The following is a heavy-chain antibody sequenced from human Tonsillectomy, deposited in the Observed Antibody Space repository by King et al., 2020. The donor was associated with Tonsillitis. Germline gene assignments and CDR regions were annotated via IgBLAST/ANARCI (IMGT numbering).Heavy chain of an antibody. D-gene: IGHD3-22*01. Sequence: VQLQESGPGLVKPSQTLSLTCNVSGGSISNGTYYWRWIRQPAGKGLEWIGRVYTSGRTNYNPSLKSRVTISLDTSKNQFSLKLTSVTAADTAVYYCARGAPSTSFYDTSGLDFWGQGTLVTVSS. V-gene: IGHV4-61*02. CDR1: GGSISNGTYY. J-gene: IGHJ4*02. CDR2: VYTSGRT. CDR3: ARGAPSTSFYDTSGLDF.